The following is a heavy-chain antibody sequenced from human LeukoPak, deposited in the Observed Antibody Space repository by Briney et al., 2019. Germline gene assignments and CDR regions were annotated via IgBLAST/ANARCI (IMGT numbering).Heavy chain of an antibody. CDR2: ISSSSSYI. CDR3: ARCGGWTRRSDY. J-gene: IGHJ4*02. V-gene: IGHV3-21*01. CDR1: GFTFSSYS. D-gene: IGHD6-19*01. Sequence: GGSLRLSCAASGFTFSSYSMNWVRQAPGKGLEWVSSISSSSSYIYYADSVKGRFTISRDNAKNSLYLQMNSLRAEDTAVYYCARCGGWTRRSDYWGQGTLVTVSS.